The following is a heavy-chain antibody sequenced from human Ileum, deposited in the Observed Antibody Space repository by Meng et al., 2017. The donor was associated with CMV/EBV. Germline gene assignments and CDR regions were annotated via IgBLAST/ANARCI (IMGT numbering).Heavy chain of an antibody. V-gene: IGHV3-66*01. CDR2: MYDSGTT. CDR1: GFTISDNS. J-gene: IGHJ5*02. CDR3: AGDGGYSDP. Sequence: GGGLFQPGASLRLSCAASGFTISDNSMNWVRQAPGKGPEWVSLMYDSGTTKYADSVKGRFTISRDNSKNTLYLQMNSLRVEDTAVYYCAGDGGYSDPWGQGTLVTVSS. D-gene: IGHD2-21*01.